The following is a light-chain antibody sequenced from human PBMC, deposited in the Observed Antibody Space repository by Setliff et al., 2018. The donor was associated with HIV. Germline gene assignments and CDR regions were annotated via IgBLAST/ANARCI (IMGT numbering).Light chain of an antibody. V-gene: IGKV4-1*01. CDR3: QQYYSTPKT. Sequence: DIVMTQSPDSLAVSLGERATINCKSSQTVLYNSNNRTYLAWYQQRPGRPPKLLIYWASTRESGVPDRFSGSGSGIDFTLTINSLQAEDVAVYYCQQYYSTPKTFGQGTKVVIK. CDR2: WAS. CDR1: QTVLYNSNNRTY. J-gene: IGKJ1*01.